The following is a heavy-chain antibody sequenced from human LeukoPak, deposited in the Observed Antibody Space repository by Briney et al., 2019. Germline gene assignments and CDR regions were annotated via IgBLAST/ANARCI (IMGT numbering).Heavy chain of an antibody. J-gene: IGHJ4*02. CDR3: TTDPDDMLTVLDY. D-gene: IGHD3-9*01. CDR2: INGSGGRT. Sequence: GGSLRLSCAASGFTFSNYAMSWVRQAPGKGLEWVSDINGSGGRTYYADSVKGRFTISRDNSKNTLYLQMNSLKTEDTAVYYCTTDPDDMLTVLDYWGQGTLVTVSS. V-gene: IGHV3-23*01. CDR1: GFTFSNYA.